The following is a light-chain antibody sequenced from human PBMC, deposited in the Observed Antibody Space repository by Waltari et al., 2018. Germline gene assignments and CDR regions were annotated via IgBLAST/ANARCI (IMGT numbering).Light chain of an antibody. J-gene: IGKJ3*01. CDR1: QDISNS. Sequence: DIQMTQSPSSLSASVGDRVTFTCRASQDISNSLALYQQEPGKAPNLLVYTTSRLESGVPSRFSGTGSGTDYTLTISSLQPEDFATYFCQQYHSPPFTFGPGTKVDFK. V-gene: IGKV1-NL1*01. CDR3: QQYHSPPFT. CDR2: TTS.